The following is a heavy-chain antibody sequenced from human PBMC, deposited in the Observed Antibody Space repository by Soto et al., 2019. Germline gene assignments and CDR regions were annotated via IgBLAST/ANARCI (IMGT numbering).Heavy chain of an antibody. D-gene: IGHD5-12*01. Sequence: EVQLLESGGGLGQPGGSLRLSCAASGFTFSTYAMSWVRQAPGKGLEWVSAISGSAGTFYADSVKGRFTISRDNSRNTLYLQMNSLRAEDTALYFCAKGGWLDDCGQGTLVTVSS. V-gene: IGHV3-23*01. J-gene: IGHJ4*02. CDR3: AKGGWLDD. CDR1: GFTFSTYA. CDR2: ISGSAGT.